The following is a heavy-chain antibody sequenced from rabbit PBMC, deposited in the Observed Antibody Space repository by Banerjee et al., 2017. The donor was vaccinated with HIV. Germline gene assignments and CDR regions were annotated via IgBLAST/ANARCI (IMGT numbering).Heavy chain of an antibody. CDR2: VDAGSSGNT. Sequence: QSLEESGGDLVKPGASLTLTCTASGFSFSSYYMWWVRQAPGKGLEWIAYVDAGSSGNTVYASWAKGRFTISKTSSTTMTLRMTSLTAADTATYFCARDDAGVVGYDWDLWGQGTLVTVS. CDR1: GFSFSSYY. CDR3: ARDDAGVVGYDWDL. J-gene: IGHJ6*01. D-gene: IGHD4-2*01. V-gene: IGHV1S40*01.